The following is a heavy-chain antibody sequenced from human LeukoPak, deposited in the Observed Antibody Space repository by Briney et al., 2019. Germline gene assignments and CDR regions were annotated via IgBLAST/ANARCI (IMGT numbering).Heavy chain of an antibody. V-gene: IGHV1-2*02. CDR3: ASPPPFRGAAAGLDY. CDR1: GYTFTGYY. J-gene: IGHJ4*02. Sequence: GASVKVSCKASGYTFTGYYMHWVRQAPGQGLEWMGWINPNSGGTNYAQKFQGRVTMTRDTSISTAYMELSSLRLDDTAVYYCASPPPFRGAAAGLDYWGQGTLVTVS. CDR2: INPNSGGT. D-gene: IGHD6-13*01.